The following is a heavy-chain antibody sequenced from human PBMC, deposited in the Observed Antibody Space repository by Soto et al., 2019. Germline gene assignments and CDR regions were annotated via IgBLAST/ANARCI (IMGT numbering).Heavy chain of an antibody. CDR3: AKDHAFDI. V-gene: IGHV3-23*01. J-gene: IGHJ3*02. CDR2: ISGSDGST. Sequence: PGGSLRLSCAASGFTVRNYAMSWVRQAPGKGLEWVSGISGSDGSTYYADSVKGRFTISRDNSKNTLYLHMNSLRADDTAVYYCAKDHAFDIWGQGTLVTVSS. CDR1: GFTVRNYA.